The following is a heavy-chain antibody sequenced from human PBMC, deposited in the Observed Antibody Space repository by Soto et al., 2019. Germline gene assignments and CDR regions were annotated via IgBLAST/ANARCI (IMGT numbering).Heavy chain of an antibody. CDR3: ARDLAVGLVDY. D-gene: IGHD6-19*01. J-gene: IGHJ4*02. V-gene: IGHV1-18*01. Sequence: QVQLVQSGAEVKKPGASVKVSCKASGYTFTSYGISWVRQAPGQGLEWMGWISAYNGNTKSAQKLKGRVTMTTDTSTSTGYMELRSLRSDDTAVYYCARDLAVGLVDYWGQGTLVTVSS. CDR1: GYTFTSYG. CDR2: ISAYNGNT.